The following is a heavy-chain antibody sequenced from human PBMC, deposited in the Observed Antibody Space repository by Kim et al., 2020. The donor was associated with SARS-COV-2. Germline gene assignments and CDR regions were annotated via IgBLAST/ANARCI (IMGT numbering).Heavy chain of an antibody. D-gene: IGHD3-16*01. CDR1: GFTFTNAW. CDR3: ARDSQLDGGPLDY. J-gene: IGHJ4*02. V-gene: IGHV3-15*01. CDR2: IKSKIDGETI. Sequence: GGSLRLSCAASGFTFTNAWMTWVRQAPGKGLEWVGRIKSKIDGETIEFAAPVKGRFSILRDDSKNTLYLQMNSLKTEDTAMYYCARDSQLDGGPLDYWGQGTLLTVSS.